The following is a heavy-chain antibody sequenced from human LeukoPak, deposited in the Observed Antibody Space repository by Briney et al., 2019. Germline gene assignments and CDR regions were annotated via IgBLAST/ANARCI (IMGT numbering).Heavy chain of an antibody. Sequence: GASVKVSCKASGYTFTGYYMHWVRQAPGQGLEWMGWINPNSGGTNYAQKFQGWVTMTRDTSISTAYMELSRLRSDDTAVYYCARGEDFWSGYWIDYWGQGTLVTVSS. V-gene: IGHV1-2*04. CDR3: ARGEDFWSGYWIDY. J-gene: IGHJ4*02. CDR2: INPNSGGT. CDR1: GYTFTGYY. D-gene: IGHD3-3*01.